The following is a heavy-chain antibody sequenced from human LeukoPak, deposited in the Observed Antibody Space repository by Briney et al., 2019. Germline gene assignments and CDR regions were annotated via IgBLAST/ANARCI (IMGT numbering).Heavy chain of an antibody. CDR3: ARDRGGSLIDY. CDR2: LGGATPGGAFE. CDR1: GFTFSEYA. Sequence: GGSLRLSCVASGFTFSEYAMTWVRQAPGKGLEWVSTLGGATPGGAFEFYADSVKGRFTISRDTSRSTLFLQMTSLRAEDTAVYYCARDRGGSLIDYWGQGTLVTVSS. J-gene: IGHJ4*02. D-gene: IGHD2-15*01. V-gene: IGHV3-23*01.